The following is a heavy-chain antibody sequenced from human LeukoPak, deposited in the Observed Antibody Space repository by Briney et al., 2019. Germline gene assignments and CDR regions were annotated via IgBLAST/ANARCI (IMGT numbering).Heavy chain of an antibody. Sequence: KPSETLSLTCTLSGGSISSYYWSWIRQPPGKGLEWIGYIYYSGSTNYNPSLKSRVTISVDTSKNQFSLKLSSVTAADTAVYYCARERSSGWYFAFDIWGQGTMVTVSS. D-gene: IGHD6-19*01. CDR1: GGSISSYY. CDR3: ARERSSGWYFAFDI. V-gene: IGHV4-59*12. CDR2: IYYSGST. J-gene: IGHJ3*02.